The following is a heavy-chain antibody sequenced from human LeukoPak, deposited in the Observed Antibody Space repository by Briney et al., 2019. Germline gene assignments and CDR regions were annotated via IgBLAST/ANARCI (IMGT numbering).Heavy chain of an antibody. V-gene: IGHV3-30*01. CDR1: GFTFSSYA. D-gene: IGHD2-15*01. CDR2: ISYDGSNK. CDR3: ARDLKGPAPHYCSGGSCYSGYYYYYGMDV. J-gene: IGHJ6*02. Sequence: PGGSLRLSCAASGFTFSSYAMHWVRQAPGKGLEWVAVISYDGSNKYYADSVKGRFTISRDNSKNTLYLQMNSLRAEDTAVHYCARDLKGPAPHYCSGGSCYSGYYYYYGMDVWGQGTTVTVSS.